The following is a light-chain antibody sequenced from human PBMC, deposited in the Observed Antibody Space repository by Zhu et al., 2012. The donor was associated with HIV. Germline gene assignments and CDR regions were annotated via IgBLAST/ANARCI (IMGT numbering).Light chain of an antibody. Sequence: DIQMTQSPSSLSASVGDRVTITCRASQSIGTYLHWYQQKSGTAPKVLIYSVSSLQSGVPSRFSGSGSGTDFTLTISSLQPEDFATYYCQQTYNSRTFGQGTKVKSN. CDR1: QSIGTY. V-gene: IGKV1-39*01. J-gene: IGKJ1*01. CDR2: SVS. CDR3: QQTYNSRT.